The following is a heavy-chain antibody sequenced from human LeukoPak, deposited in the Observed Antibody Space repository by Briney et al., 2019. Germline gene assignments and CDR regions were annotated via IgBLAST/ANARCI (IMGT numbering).Heavy chain of an antibody. V-gene: IGHV3-21*01. CDR2: ISSSSSYI. J-gene: IGHJ4*02. Sequence: GGSLRLSCAASGFTFSSYSMNWVRQAPGKGLEWVSSISSSSSYIYYADSVKGRFTISRDNAKNSLYLQMNSLRAEDTAVYYCARSSNVVPAALDDYWGQGTLVTVSS. D-gene: IGHD2-2*01. CDR1: GFTFSSYS. CDR3: ARSSNVVPAALDDY.